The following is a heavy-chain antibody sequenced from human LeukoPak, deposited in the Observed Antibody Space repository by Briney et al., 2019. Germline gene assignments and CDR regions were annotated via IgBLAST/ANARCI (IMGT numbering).Heavy chain of an antibody. CDR3: TTDRGALTN. Sequence: PGGPLRLSCATCGFTFRDARVSGLPQAPGQALGWVGVMESKTDGGPTDYAAPVKGRFTISRDNSKSTLYLQMNSLKAGDTAVYYCTTDRGALTNGGQGTLVTVSS. V-gene: IGHV3-15*04. J-gene: IGHJ4*02. CDR2: MESKTDGGPT. CDR1: GFTFRDAR. D-gene: IGHD3-10*01.